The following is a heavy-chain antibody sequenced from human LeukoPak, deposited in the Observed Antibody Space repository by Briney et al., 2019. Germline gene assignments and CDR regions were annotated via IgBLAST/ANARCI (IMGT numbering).Heavy chain of an antibody. J-gene: IGHJ4*02. CDR1: GGTFSSYA. D-gene: IGHD4-17*01. CDR2: IIPIFGTA. CDR3: AARGDYGDYVRFDY. Sequence: GASVKVSCKASGGTFSSYAISWVRQAPGQGLEWMGGIIPIFGTANYAQKFQGRVTITADESTSTAYMKLSSLRSEDTAVYYCAARGDYGDYVRFDYWGQGTLVTVSS. V-gene: IGHV1-69*13.